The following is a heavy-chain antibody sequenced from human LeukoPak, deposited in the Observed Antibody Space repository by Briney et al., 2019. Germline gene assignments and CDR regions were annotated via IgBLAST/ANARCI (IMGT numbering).Heavy chain of an antibody. V-gene: IGHV3-74*01. CDR1: GFTFSEYW. D-gene: IGHD4-17*01. CDR3: ARDARVGDPFDY. Sequence: GGSLRLSCAASGFTFSEYWMHWARQAPGKGLVWVSRIRTDGDTSYADSVRGRFTISRDNSKNTLYLQMNSLRAEDTAVYYCARDARVGDPFDYWGQGTLVTVSS. J-gene: IGHJ4*02. CDR2: IRTDGDT.